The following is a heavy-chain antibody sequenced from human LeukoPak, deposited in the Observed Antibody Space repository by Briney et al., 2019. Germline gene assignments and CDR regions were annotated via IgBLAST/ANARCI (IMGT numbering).Heavy chain of an antibody. CDR2: IYYSGST. J-gene: IGHJ4*02. D-gene: IGHD6-13*01. V-gene: IGHV4-59*08. CDR3: ARHPRIAAAPRVGYFDY. CDR1: GGSISSYY. Sequence: SETLSLTCIVSGGSISSYYWSWIRQPPGKGLEWIGYIYYSGSTNYNPSLKSRVTISVDTSKNQFSLKLSSVTAADTAVYYCARHPRIAAAPRVGYFDYWGQGTLVTVSS.